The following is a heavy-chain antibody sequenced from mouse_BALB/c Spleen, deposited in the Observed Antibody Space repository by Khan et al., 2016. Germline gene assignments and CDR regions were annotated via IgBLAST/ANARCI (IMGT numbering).Heavy chain of an antibody. CDR2: NYPGDGMI. J-gene: IGHJ3*01. Sequence: QIQLAQSGPELVKPGASVKMSCKASGYAFTSYYIHWVKQRPGQGLEWIGWNYPGDGMINYNEKFRGRTTLTADKSSSTAYMLLSSLTSEDSAIYFCARVYDGYSAWFGYWGQGTLVTVSA. D-gene: IGHD2-3*01. CDR1: GYAFTSYY. CDR3: ARVYDGYSAWFGY. V-gene: IGHV1S56*01.